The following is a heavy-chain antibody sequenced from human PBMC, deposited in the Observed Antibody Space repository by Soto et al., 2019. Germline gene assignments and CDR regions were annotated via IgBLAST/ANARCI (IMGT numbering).Heavy chain of an antibody. CDR1: GFTFSSYA. D-gene: IGHD2-2*01. V-gene: IGHV3-23*01. CDR2: ISGSGGST. CDR3: ANSRGRLNIVVVPAVTDY. Sequence: GGSLRLSCAASGFTFSSYAMSWVRQAPGKGLEWVSAISGSGGSTYYADSVKGRFTISRDNSKNTLYLQMNSLRAEDTAVYYCANSRGRLNIVVVPAVTDYWGQETLVTVSS. J-gene: IGHJ4*02.